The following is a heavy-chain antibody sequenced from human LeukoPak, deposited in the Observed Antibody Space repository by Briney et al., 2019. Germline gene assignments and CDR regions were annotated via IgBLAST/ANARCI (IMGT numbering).Heavy chain of an antibody. J-gene: IGHJ4*02. D-gene: IGHD3-3*01. V-gene: IGHV4-39*01. CDR2: IYYSGST. CDR3: ARSPHYDFWSAPFDY. Sequence: SETLSLTCTVSGGSLSSSSYYWGWIRPPPGKELEWIGSIYYSGSTYYNPSLKSRVTISVDTSKNQFSLKLSSVTAADTAVYYCARSPHYDFWSAPFDYWGQGTLVTVSS. CDR1: GGSLSSSSYY.